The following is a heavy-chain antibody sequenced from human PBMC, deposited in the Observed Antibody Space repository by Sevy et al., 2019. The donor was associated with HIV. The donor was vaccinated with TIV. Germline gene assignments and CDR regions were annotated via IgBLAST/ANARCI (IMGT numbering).Heavy chain of an antibody. D-gene: IGHD2-15*01. CDR2: IYSGGST. V-gene: IGHV3-53*01. Sequence: GGSLRLSCAASGFTVSSNYMSWVRQAPGKGLEWVSVIYSGGSTYYADSVKGRFTISRDNSKNTRYLQMNGLGAEDTAVYYCARVNCSGGSCYYYYGMDVWGQGTTVTVSS. CDR3: ARVNCSGGSCYYYYGMDV. CDR1: GFTVSSNY. J-gene: IGHJ6*02.